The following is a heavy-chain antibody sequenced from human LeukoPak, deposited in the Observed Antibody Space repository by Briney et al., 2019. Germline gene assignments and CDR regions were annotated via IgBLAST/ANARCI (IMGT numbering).Heavy chain of an antibody. V-gene: IGHV4-59*01. CDR3: ARAMRWTSGPVELGWFDR. Sequence: PPETLSLACSFFGDSFSEYYWTWIRRPPGGTLEWIGHIYYRGSTKYNPSLKNRVTISVDTSKNQVSLTLTSVTAADTAVYYCARAMRWTSGPVELGWFDRWGQGTQVTVSS. CDR1: GDSFSEYY. D-gene: IGHD1-1*01. CDR2: IYYRGST. J-gene: IGHJ5*02.